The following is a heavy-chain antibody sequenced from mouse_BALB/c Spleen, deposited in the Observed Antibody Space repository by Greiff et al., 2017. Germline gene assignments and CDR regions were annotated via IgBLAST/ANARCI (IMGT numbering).Heavy chain of an antibody. Sequence: QVQLQQSGAELVRPGTSVKVSCKASGYAFTNYLIEWVKQRPGQGLEWIGVINPGSGGTNYNEKFKGKATLTADKSSSTAYMQLSSLTSDDSAVYFCARWLLPTAMDYWGQGTSVTVSS. V-gene: IGHV1-54*01. D-gene: IGHD2-3*01. J-gene: IGHJ4*01. CDR3: ARWLLPTAMDY. CDR1: GYAFTNYL. CDR2: INPGSGGT.